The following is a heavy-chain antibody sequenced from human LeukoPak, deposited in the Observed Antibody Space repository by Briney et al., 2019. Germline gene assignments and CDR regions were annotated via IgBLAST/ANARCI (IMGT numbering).Heavy chain of an antibody. CDR2: IEASDVNT. D-gene: IGHD6-19*01. CDR3: AKGSGSGWYGWFDP. J-gene: IGHJ5*02. Sequence: PGGSLRLSCAASRFTFSAYAMYWVRQAPGKGLEWVSCIEASDVNTYYADSVKGRFTISRDNSKNTLYLQMNSLRAEETAVYYCAKGSGSGWYGWFDPWGQGTLVTVSS. V-gene: IGHV3-23*01. CDR1: RFTFSAYA.